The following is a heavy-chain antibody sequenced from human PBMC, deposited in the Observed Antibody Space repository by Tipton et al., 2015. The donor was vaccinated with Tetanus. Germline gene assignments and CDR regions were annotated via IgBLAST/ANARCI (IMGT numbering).Heavy chain of an antibody. Sequence: TLSLTCTVSGGSIRNFGYYWAWIRQPPGKGLEWIGSIYYSGNPHYTPSLRSRVALSVDMSKNQVSLKMTSVTAADTAVYFCARHDCHGGDCASRVRWSTNWFGPWGQGFLVTVSS. CDR1: GGSIRNFGYY. CDR2: IYYSGNP. D-gene: IGHD2-21*01. J-gene: IGHJ5*02. CDR3: ARHDCHGGDCASRVRWSTNWFGP. V-gene: IGHV4-39*01.